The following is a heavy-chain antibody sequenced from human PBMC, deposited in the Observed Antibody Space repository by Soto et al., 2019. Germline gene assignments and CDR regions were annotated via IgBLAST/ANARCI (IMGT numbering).Heavy chain of an antibody. Sequence: QVQLQESGPGLVKPSETLSLTCTVSGGSVSSGSYYWSWIRQPPGKGLEWIGYIYYSGSTNYNPPVKSRLYTSGDKHKHHFPLELNSATAADIAVYYGGRQAGSSGSDPWGQGTLVNVP. V-gene: IGHV4-61*03. D-gene: IGHD6-25*01. CDR1: GGSVSSGSYY. J-gene: IGHJ5*02. CDR3: GRQAGSSGSDP. CDR2: IYYSGST.